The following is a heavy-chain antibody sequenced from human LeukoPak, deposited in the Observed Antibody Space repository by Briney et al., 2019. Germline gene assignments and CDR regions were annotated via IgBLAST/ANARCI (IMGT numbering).Heavy chain of an antibody. CDR2: IWYDGSNK. CDR3: AKGFGELSYYFDY. Sequence: PGGSLRLSCAASGFTFSSYGMHWVRQAPGKGLEWVAVIWYDGSNKYYADSVKGRFTISRDNSKNTLYLQMNSLRAEDTAAYYCAKGFGELSYYFDYWGQGTLVTVSS. V-gene: IGHV3-33*06. CDR1: GFTFSSYG. J-gene: IGHJ4*02. D-gene: IGHD3-10*01.